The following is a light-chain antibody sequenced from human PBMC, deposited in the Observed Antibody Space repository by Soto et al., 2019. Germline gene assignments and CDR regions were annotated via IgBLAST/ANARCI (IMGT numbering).Light chain of an antibody. V-gene: IGKV3-20*01. CDR2: DAS. CDR1: QSVSRY. J-gene: IGKJ4*01. Sequence: EIVWTQSPDTLSLSPGESATLSCRAIQSVSRYLAWYQQKPGQTPRLLIYDASNRAAGIPARFSGGGSGTDFTLTISRLEPEELAVYGCQKYGSSPLTFGGGAKVDIK. CDR3: QKYGSSPLT.